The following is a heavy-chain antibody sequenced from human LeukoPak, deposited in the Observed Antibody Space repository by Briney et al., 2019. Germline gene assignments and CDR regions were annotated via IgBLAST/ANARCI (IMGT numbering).Heavy chain of an antibody. J-gene: IGHJ5*02. CDR3: ARDPPRASSSSRNWFDP. CDR1: GYTFTGYY. Sequence: ASVKVSCEASGYTFTGYYMHWVRQAPGQGLEWMGWINPNSGGTNYAQKFQGRVTMTRDTSISTAYMELSRLRSDDTAVYYCARDPPRASSSSRNWFDPWGQGTLVTVSS. D-gene: IGHD6-6*01. V-gene: IGHV1-2*02. CDR2: INPNSGGT.